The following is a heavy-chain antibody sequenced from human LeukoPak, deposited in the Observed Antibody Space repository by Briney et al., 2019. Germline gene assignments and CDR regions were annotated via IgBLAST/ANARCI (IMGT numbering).Heavy chain of an antibody. CDR2: IKQDGSEK. Sequence: GGSLRLSCAASGFTFSNYWMSWDRQAPGKGLEWVANIKQDGSEKYCVDSVKGRFTISRDNAKNSLYLQMNSLRAEDTAVYYCSRDLRFRDYYGMDVWGQGTTVTVSS. CDR3: SRDLRFRDYYGMDV. V-gene: IGHV3-7*03. D-gene: IGHD3-3*01. CDR1: GFTFSNYW. J-gene: IGHJ6*02.